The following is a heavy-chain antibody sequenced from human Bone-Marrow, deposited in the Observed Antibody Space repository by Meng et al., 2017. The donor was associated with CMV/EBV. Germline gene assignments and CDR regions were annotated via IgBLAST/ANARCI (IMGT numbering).Heavy chain of an antibody. CDR2: INHSGST. D-gene: IGHD1-26*01. CDR1: GGSFSGYY. J-gene: IGHJ1*01. V-gene: IGHV4-34*01. Sequence: SETLSLTCAVYGGSFSGYYWSWIRQPPGKGLEWIGEINHSGSTNYNPSLKTRVTISVDTSKNQFSLKLSSVTAADTAVYYCARGYQRNLSIVGARRPRPGEYFQHWGQGTLVTVSS. CDR3: ARGYQRNLSIVGARRPRPGEYFQH.